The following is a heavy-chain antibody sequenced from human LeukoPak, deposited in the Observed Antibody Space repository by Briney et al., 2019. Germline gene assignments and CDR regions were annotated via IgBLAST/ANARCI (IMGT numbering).Heavy chain of an antibody. Sequence: GGSLRLSCAAPGFTLSSSGMHWVRPAPGKGLGWVAVIWYDGSNKYYADSVKGRFTISRDQSKNTLYLQMNSLRAEDTALYYCATEGGNYLTKLEYWGQGTPVTVSS. CDR3: ATEGGNYLTKLEY. CDR1: GFTLSSSG. J-gene: IGHJ4*02. V-gene: IGHV3-33*01. D-gene: IGHD1-26*01. CDR2: IWYDGSNK.